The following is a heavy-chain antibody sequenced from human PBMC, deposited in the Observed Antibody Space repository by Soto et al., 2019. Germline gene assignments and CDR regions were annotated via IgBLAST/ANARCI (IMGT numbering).Heavy chain of an antibody. CDR1: GYTFINFY. V-gene: IGHV1-46*01. CDR3: ARIRLDQQLVFPTLDY. CDR2: INPNGGST. J-gene: IGHJ4*02. Sequence: GASVKVSCKASGYTFINFYMHWVRQAPGQGLEWMGMINPNGGSTIYAQKFQGRVTVTRDTSTSTVYMELSSLTSEDTAVYYCARIRLDQQLVFPTLDYWGQGTLVTVSS. D-gene: IGHD6-13*01.